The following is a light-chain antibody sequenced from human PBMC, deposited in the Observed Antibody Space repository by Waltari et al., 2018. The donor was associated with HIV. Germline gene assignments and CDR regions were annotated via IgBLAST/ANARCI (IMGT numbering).Light chain of an antibody. CDR3: QSYDSSLSGWV. CDR2: ANT. V-gene: IGLV1-40*01. CDR1: SSNIGSGYD. J-gene: IGLJ3*02. Sequence: QSVLTQPPSVSGAPGQRVPISRSGGSSNIGSGYDVYWYQQFPGTAPKVLIYANTNRPSGVPDRFSGSKSGYSASLVITGLQAEDDADYYCQSYDSSLSGWVFGGGTKLTVL.